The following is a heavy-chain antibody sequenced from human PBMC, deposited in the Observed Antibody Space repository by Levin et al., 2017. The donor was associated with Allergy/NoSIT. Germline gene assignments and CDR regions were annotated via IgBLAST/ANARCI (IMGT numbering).Heavy chain of an antibody. CDR2: IKSKTDGGTT. D-gene: IGHD5-12*01. J-gene: IGHJ6*02. CDR3: TTDPRVRWLRWGDGYYYGMDV. CDR1: GFTFSNAW. Sequence: LSLTCAASGFTFSNAWMSWVRQAPGKGLEWVGRIKSKTDGGTTDYAAPVKGRFTISRDDSKNTLYLQMNSLKTEDTAVYYCTTDPRVRWLRWGDGYYYGMDVWGQGTTVTVSS. V-gene: IGHV3-15*01.